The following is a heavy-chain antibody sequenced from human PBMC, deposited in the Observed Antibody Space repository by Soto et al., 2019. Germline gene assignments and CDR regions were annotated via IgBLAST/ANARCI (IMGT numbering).Heavy chain of an antibody. CDR2: IWYDGSNK. CDR1: GFTFSSYG. J-gene: IGHJ6*02. Sequence: GGSLRLSCAASGFTFSSYGMHWVRQAPGKGLEWVAVIWYDGSNKYYADSVKGRFTISRDNSKNTLYLQMNSLRAEDTAVYYCARDYSGGSSYGNTRYYGMDVWGQGTTVTVSS. D-gene: IGHD2-15*01. V-gene: IGHV3-33*01. CDR3: ARDYSGGSSYGNTRYYGMDV.